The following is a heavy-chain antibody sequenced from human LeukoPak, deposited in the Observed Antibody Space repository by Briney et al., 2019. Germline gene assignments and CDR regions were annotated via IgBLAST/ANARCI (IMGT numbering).Heavy chain of an antibody. Sequence: PSETLSLTCTVSGYSISSTYYWGWIRQPPGKGLEWTGSIYYSGSTYYNPSLKSRVTISVDTSKNQFSLKLSSVTAADTAVYYCASVNSGSTNYYYMDVWGKGTTVTVSS. CDR2: IYYSGST. V-gene: IGHV4-38-2*02. D-gene: IGHD1-26*01. J-gene: IGHJ6*03. CDR1: GYSISSTYY. CDR3: ASVNSGSTNYYYMDV.